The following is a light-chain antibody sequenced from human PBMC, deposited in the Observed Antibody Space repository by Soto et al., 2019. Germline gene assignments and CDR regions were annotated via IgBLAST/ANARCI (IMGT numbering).Light chain of an antibody. J-gene: IGKJ4*01. Sequence: EIVLTQSPATLSLSPGGRATLSCRVSQNINIYLAWYQQKLGQAPRLLVYDSSIRATGIPARFSGSGSGTDFTLTISSLEPEDFGVYYCQQRYSWPLTFGGGTKVEIK. V-gene: IGKV3-11*01. CDR1: QNINIY. CDR3: QQRYSWPLT. CDR2: DSS.